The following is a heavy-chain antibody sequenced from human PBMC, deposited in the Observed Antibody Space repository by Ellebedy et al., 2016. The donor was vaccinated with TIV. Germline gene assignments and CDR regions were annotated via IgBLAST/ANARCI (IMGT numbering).Heavy chain of an antibody. D-gene: IGHD1-26*01. CDR2: IKSKTDGGTT. CDR1: GFTFSNAW. J-gene: IGHJ6*02. Sequence: GESLKISCAASGFTFSNAWMNWVRQAPGKGLEWVGRIKSKTDGGTTDYAAPVKGRFTISRDDSKNTLYLQMNSLKTEDTAVYYCTTVPLEWEPQSYGMDVWGQGTTVTVSS. V-gene: IGHV3-15*07. CDR3: TTVPLEWEPQSYGMDV.